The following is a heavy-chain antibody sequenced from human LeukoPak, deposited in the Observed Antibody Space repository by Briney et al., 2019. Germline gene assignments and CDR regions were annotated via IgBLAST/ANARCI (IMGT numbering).Heavy chain of an antibody. V-gene: IGHV1-2*04. CDR2: INPNSGGT. Sequence: ASVKVSCKASGYTFTGYYMHWVRQAPGQGLEWMGWINPNSGGTNYAQKFQGWVTMTRDTSISTAYMELSRLRSDDTAVYYCAREYDYVWGSSEFDYWGQGTLVTVSS. CDR1: GYTFTGYY. CDR3: AREYDYVWGSSEFDY. D-gene: IGHD3-16*01. J-gene: IGHJ4*02.